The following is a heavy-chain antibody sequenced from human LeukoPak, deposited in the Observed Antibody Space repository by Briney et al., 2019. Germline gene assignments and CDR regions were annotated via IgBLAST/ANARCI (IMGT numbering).Heavy chain of an antibody. D-gene: IGHD1-26*01. CDR3: ARAGGSYLRYFDY. CDR1: GFTFSSYAM. V-gene: IGHV4-4*02. J-gene: IGHJ4*02. Sequence: GSLRLSCAASGFTFSSYAMSWVRQAPGKGLEWIGEIYHSGSTNYNPSLKSRVTISVDKSKNQFSLKLSSVTAADTAVYYCARAGGSYLRYFDYWGQGTLVTVSS. CDR2: IYHSGST.